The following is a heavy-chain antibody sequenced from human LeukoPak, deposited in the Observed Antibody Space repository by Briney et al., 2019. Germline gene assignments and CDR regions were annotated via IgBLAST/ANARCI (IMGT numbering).Heavy chain of an antibody. Sequence: GGSLRLSCAASVFTFDDYGMSWVRQAPGKGLEWVSGINWNGGSTGYEDSVKGRFTISRDNAKNSLYLQMNSLRAEDTALYYCAREGSYYGGNYFDYWGQGTLVTVSS. J-gene: IGHJ4*02. D-gene: IGHD1-26*01. CDR1: VFTFDDYG. CDR3: AREGSYYGGNYFDY. CDR2: INWNGGST. V-gene: IGHV3-20*04.